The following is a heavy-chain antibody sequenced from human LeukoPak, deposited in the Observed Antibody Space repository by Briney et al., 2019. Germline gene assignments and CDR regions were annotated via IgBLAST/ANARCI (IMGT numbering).Heavy chain of an antibody. Sequence: PGGSLRLSCAASGFTFSSYAMSWVRQAPGKGLEWVAVISYDGSNKYYADSVKGRFTISRDNSKNTLYLQMNSLRAEDTAVYYCARSSSWPPRFDYWGQGTLVTVSS. D-gene: IGHD6-13*01. V-gene: IGHV3-30*04. CDR1: GFTFSSYA. J-gene: IGHJ4*02. CDR2: ISYDGSNK. CDR3: ARSSSWPPRFDY.